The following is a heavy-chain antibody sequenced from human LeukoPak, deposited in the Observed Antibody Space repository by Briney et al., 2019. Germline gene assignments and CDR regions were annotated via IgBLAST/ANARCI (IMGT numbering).Heavy chain of an antibody. CDR2: INHSGST. V-gene: IGHV4-34*01. CDR1: GGSFSGYY. J-gene: IGHJ3*02. CDR3: ARLRYFDWGAFDI. Sequence: SETLSLTCAVYGGSFSGYYWSWLRQPPGKGLEWIGEINHSGSTNSNPSLKSRVTISVDTSKSQFSLKLSSVTAADTAVYYCARLRYFDWGAFDIWGQGTMVTVSS. D-gene: IGHD3-9*01.